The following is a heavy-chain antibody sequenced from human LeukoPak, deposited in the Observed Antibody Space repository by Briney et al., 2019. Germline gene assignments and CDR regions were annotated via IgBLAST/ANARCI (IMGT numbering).Heavy chain of an antibody. CDR1: GFTFSNYG. CDR3: AGDDGPTGYIYDY. Sequence: PGGSLRLSCAASGFTFSNYGMHWVRQAPGKGLEWVAVIWHDGSEKYYGDSVKGRFTISRDDSKNTLHLQMNSLRAEDTGVYYCAGDDGPTGYIYDYWGQGTLVTVSS. V-gene: IGHV3-33*01. D-gene: IGHD3-9*01. CDR2: IWHDGSEK. J-gene: IGHJ4*02.